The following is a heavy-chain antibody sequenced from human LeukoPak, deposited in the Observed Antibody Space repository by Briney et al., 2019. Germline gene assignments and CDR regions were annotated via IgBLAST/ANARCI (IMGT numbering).Heavy chain of an antibody. CDR3: AKDNKAGTEQGRDAFDI. D-gene: IGHD1/OR15-1a*01. Sequence: PGGSLRLSCAASGFTFSSYAMSWVRQAPGNGLEWVSAISGSGGSTYYADSVKGRFTISRDNSKNTLYLQMNSLRAEDTAVYYCAKDNKAGTEQGRDAFDIWGQGTMVTVSS. CDR1: GFTFSSYA. CDR2: ISGSGGST. J-gene: IGHJ3*02. V-gene: IGHV3-23*01.